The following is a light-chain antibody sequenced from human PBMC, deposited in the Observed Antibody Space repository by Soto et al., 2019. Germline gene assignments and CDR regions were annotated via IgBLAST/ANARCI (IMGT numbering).Light chain of an antibody. CDR3: QQGKSFPLT. V-gene: IGKV1-12*01. CDR2: TAS. J-gene: IGKJ4*01. CDR1: QDIDKW. Sequence: IQMTQSPSSVSASVGDRVTITCRASQDIDKWLGWYQQKPGLAPNLVIYTASRLRDGGPSRFSGSGSGTDFTLTISSLQPEDAATYYCQQGKSFPLTFGGGTKVEIK.